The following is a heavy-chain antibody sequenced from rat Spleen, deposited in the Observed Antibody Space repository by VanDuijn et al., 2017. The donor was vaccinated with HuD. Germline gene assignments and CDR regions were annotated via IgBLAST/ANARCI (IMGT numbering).Heavy chain of an antibody. V-gene: IGHV3-3*01. CDR1: GHSISSGYR. Sequence: EVQLQESGPGLVKPSQSLSLTCSVTGHSISSGYRWNWIRKFPGNELDWMGYINSAGSTVYNPSLKSRISITRNTSKNHFFLQVNSVTTEDTATNYCAKDMARYGGYTAFDYWGLGVMVTVSS. D-gene: IGHD1-11*01. CDR3: AKDMARYGGYTAFDY. CDR2: INSAGST. J-gene: IGHJ2*01.